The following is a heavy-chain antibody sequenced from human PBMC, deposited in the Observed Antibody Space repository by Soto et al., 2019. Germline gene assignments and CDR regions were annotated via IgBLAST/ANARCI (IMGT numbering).Heavy chain of an antibody. V-gene: IGHV3-21*01. CDR1: GFTFSSYS. CDR2: ISSSSSYI. Sequence: VGSLRLSCAASGFTFSSYSMNWVRQAPGKGLEWVSSISSSSSYIYYADSVKGRFTISRDNAKNSLYLQMNSLRAEDTAVYYCARDHYCSSTSCYRAPGYYYYYGMDVWGQGTTVTVSS. CDR3: ARDHYCSSTSCYRAPGYYYYYGMDV. J-gene: IGHJ6*02. D-gene: IGHD2-2*02.